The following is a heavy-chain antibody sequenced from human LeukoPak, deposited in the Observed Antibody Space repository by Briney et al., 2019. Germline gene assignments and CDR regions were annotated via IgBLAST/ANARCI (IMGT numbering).Heavy chain of an antibody. CDR1: GFTFSSYA. CDR2: ISYDGSNK. V-gene: IGHV3-30-3*01. CDR3: ARTNSGSYWGHVDY. J-gene: IGHJ4*02. D-gene: IGHD1-26*01. Sequence: GGSLRLSCAASGFTFSSYAMHWVRQAPGKGLEWVAVISYDGSNKYYADSVKGRFTISRDNSKNTLYLQMNSLRAEDTAVYYCARTNSGSYWGHVDYWGQGTLVTVSS.